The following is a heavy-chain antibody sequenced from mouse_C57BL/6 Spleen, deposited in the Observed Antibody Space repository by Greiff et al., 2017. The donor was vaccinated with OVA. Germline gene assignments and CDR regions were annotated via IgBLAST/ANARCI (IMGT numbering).Heavy chain of an antibody. Sequence: DVMLVESGGGLVKPGGSLKLSCAASGFTFSSYAMSWVRQTPEKRLEWVATISDGGSYTYYPDNVKGRFTISRDNAKNNLYLQMSHLKSEDTAMYYCARDTSGVLAGTYFDYWGQGTTLTVSS. CDR1: GFTFSSYA. J-gene: IGHJ2*01. V-gene: IGHV5-4*01. D-gene: IGHD4-1*01. CDR3: ARDTSGVLAGTYFDY. CDR2: ISDGGSYT.